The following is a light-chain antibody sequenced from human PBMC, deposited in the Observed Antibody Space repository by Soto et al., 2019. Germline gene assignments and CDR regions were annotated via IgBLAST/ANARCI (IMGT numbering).Light chain of an antibody. CDR3: QQYNSYSWT. CDR2: DAS. J-gene: IGKJ1*01. Sequence: DIQMPQSPSTLSASVGDRATITCRASQSISSWLAWYQQKPGKATKLLIYDASSLESGVPSRFSGSGSGTEFTLTISSLQPDDFATYYCQQYNSYSWTVGQGTKVDIK. V-gene: IGKV1-5*01. CDR1: QSISSW.